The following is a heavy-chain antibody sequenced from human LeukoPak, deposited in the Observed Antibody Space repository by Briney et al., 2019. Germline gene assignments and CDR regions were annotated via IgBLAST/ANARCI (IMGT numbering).Heavy chain of an antibody. V-gene: IGHV3-48*03. CDR2: ISSSGNNI. J-gene: IGHJ3*01. CDR3: AAYYYDSSPKAV. D-gene: IGHD3-22*01. CDR1: GFAFSTYE. Sequence: GGSLRLSCAAPGFAFSTYEMNWVRQAPGKGLEWVSYISSSGNNIDYADSVKGRFTISRDNAENSLYLQMNSLRAEDTAVYYCAAYYYDSSPKAVWGQGTMVTVSS.